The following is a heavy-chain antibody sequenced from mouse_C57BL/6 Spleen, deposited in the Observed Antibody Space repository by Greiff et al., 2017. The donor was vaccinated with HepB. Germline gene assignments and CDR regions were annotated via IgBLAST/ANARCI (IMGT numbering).Heavy chain of an antibody. CDR2: IYPGSGST. V-gene: IGHV1-55*01. CDR3: ARYSARCYYAMDY. D-gene: IGHD2-12*01. J-gene: IGHJ4*01. Sequence: QVQLKQPGAELVKPGASVKMSCKASGYTFTSYWITWVKQRPGQGLEWIGDIYPGSGSTNYNEKFKSKATLTVDTSSSTAYMQLSSLTSEDSAVYYCARYSARCYYAMDYWGQGTSVTVSS. CDR1: GYTFTSYW.